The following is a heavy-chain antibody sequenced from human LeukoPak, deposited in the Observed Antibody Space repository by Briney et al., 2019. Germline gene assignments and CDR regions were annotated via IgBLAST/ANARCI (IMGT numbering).Heavy chain of an antibody. CDR2: IYSGGST. CDR1: GFTVSSNY. CDR3: AREGQPRGFVDY. Sequence: GGSLRLSCAASGFTVSSNYMSRVRQAPGKGLEWVSVIYSGGSTYYADSVKGRFTISRDNSKNTLYLQMNSLRAEDTAVYYCAREGQPRGFVDYWGQGTLVTVSS. V-gene: IGHV3-66*01. D-gene: IGHD3-10*01. J-gene: IGHJ4*02.